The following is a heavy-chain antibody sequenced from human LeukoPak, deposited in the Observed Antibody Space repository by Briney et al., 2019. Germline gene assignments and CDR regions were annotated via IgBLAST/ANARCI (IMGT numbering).Heavy chain of an antibody. CDR2: IYNIETT. V-gene: IGHV4-59*01. CDR3: GRGSDGYCFDP. CDR1: GGSMTNYH. J-gene: IGHJ5*02. Sequence: PSETLSLTCTVSGGSMTNYHWTWIRQSPGKAPEYIGYIYNIETTNYNPSLKSRVTVSVDMSKKQFSLKLNSVTAADTAVYYCGRGSDGYCFDPWGQGILVTVSS. D-gene: IGHD5-18*01.